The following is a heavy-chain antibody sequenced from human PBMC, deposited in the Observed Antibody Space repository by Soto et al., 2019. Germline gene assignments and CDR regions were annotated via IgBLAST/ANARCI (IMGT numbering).Heavy chain of an antibody. CDR3: ARDTRAKVFLEWSDYYYGMDV. J-gene: IGHJ6*02. Sequence: GGSLRLSCAASGFTFSSYSMNWVRQAPGKGLEWVSSISSSSSYIYYADSVKGRFTISRDNAKNSLYLQMNSLRAEDTAVYYCARDTRAKVFLEWSDYYYGMDVWGQGTTVTVSS. CDR2: ISSSSSYI. D-gene: IGHD3-3*01. V-gene: IGHV3-21*01. CDR1: GFTFSSYS.